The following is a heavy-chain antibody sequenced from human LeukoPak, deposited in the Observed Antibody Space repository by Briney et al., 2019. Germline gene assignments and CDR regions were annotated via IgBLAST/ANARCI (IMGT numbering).Heavy chain of an antibody. Sequence: SETLSLTCTVSGGSIGSYYWSWIRQPPGKGLEWIGYIYYSGSTNYNPSLKSRVTISVDTSKNQFSLKLSSVTSADTAVYYCARFPGSAEYRHYYYMEVWGKGTTVTVSS. CDR2: IYYSGST. V-gene: IGHV4-59*01. CDR3: ARFPGSAEYRHYYYMEV. D-gene: IGHD2-15*01. J-gene: IGHJ6*03. CDR1: GGSIGSYY.